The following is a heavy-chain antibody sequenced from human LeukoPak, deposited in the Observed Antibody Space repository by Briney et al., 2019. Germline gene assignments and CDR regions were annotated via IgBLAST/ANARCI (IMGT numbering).Heavy chain of an antibody. CDR2: IYYTGST. Sequence: SETLSLTCTVSGGSISTSSYYWSWIRQPPGKRPEWIGTIYYTGSTYYNPSLKSRVTISVDASKNQFSLNLSSVTAADTAVYYCARQSWNGTYFYWGQGTLVTVSS. D-gene: IGHD1-26*01. CDR3: ARQSWNGTYFY. CDR1: GGSISTSSYY. J-gene: IGHJ4*02. V-gene: IGHV4-39*01.